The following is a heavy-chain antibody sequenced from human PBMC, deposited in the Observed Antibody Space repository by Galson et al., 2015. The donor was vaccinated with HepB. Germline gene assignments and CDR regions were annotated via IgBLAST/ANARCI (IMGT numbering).Heavy chain of an antibody. CDR1: GYTFTSYY. V-gene: IGHV1-46*01. Sequence: SVKVSCKASGYTFTSYYMHWVRQAPGQGLEWMGIINPSGGSTSYAQKFQGRVTMTRDTSTSTVYMELSSLRSEDTAVYYCASGYCSSTSCYNVGYYYYYMDVWGKGTTVTVSS. CDR3: ASGYCSSTSCYNVGYYYYYMDV. J-gene: IGHJ6*03. D-gene: IGHD2-2*02. CDR2: INPSGGST.